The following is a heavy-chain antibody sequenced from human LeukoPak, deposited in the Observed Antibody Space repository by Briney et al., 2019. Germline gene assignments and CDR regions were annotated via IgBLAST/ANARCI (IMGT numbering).Heavy chain of an antibody. V-gene: IGHV3-7*01. D-gene: IGHD4-17*01. J-gene: IGHJ5*02. Sequence: GGSLRLSCAASGFIVSSSWMSWVRQAPGKWVEWVANIKEDGSEKYYVESVKGRFTISRDNAKNSLYLQMNSLRAEDTAVYYCGALYGGFDPWGQGTLVTVSS. CDR2: IKEDGSEK. CDR3: GALYGGFDP. CDR1: GFIVSSSW.